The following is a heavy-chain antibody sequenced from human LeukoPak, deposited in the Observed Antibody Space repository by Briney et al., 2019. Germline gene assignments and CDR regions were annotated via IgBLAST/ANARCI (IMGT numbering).Heavy chain of an antibody. CDR2: ISWDSGSI. J-gene: IGHJ3*02. CDR1: GFTFDDYA. Sequence: GGSLRLSCAASGFTFDDYAMHWVRQAPGKGLEWVSGISWDSGSIGYADSVKGRFTISRDNAKNSLYLQMNSLRAEDMALYYCAKDSSGLRDAFDIWGQGTMVTVSS. CDR3: AKDSSGLRDAFDI. D-gene: IGHD3-22*01. V-gene: IGHV3-9*03.